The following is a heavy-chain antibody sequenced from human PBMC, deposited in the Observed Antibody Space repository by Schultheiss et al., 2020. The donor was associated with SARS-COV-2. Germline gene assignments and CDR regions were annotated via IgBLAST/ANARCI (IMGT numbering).Heavy chain of an antibody. Sequence: SVKVSCKASGGTFSSYAISWVRQAPGQGLAWMGGIIPLFGTANYAQNFQGRLTITADESTSTAYMELSSLRSEDTAVYYCALTMIGSYYEVGAFDIWGQGTTVTVSS. CDR2: IIPLFGTA. V-gene: IGHV1-69*13. CDR1: GGTFSSYA. CDR3: ALTMIGSYYEVGAFDI. J-gene: IGHJ3*02. D-gene: IGHD1-26*01.